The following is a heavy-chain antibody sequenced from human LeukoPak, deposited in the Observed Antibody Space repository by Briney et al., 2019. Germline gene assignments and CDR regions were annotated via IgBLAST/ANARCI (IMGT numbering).Heavy chain of an antibody. Sequence: PSETLSLTCSVSGVSISSGSNYWGWIRQPPGKTLEWIGSIYSSGNTYYNPSLKSRVIILIDTSKNQFSLKLRSVTAADTAVYYCARGQYSSGPWGYWGQGTLVTVSS. V-gene: IGHV4-39*07. CDR3: ARGQYSSGPWGY. J-gene: IGHJ4*02. CDR1: GVSISSGSNY. D-gene: IGHD5-18*01. CDR2: IYSSGNT.